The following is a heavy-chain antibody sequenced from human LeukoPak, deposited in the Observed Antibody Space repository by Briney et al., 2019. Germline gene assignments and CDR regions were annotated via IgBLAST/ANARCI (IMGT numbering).Heavy chain of an antibody. D-gene: IGHD6-19*01. CDR3: TRGIAGAWTLYDYYMDV. CDR1: GFTFSSYA. J-gene: IGHJ6*03. CDR2: ISGSGGST. Sequence: PGGSLRLSCAASGFTFSSYAMRWVRQAPGKGLEWVSAISGSGGSTYYADSVKGRFTISRDNSKNTLYLQINSLRAEDTVVYDSTRGIAGAWTLYDYYMDVWGKGTTVTVSS. V-gene: IGHV3-23*01.